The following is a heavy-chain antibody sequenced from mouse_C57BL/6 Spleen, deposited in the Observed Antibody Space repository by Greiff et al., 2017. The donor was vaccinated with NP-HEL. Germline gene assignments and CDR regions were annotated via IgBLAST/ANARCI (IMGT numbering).Heavy chain of an antibody. CDR1: GYTFTSYW. CDR3: AIIYYGNYTFAY. J-gene: IGHJ3*01. CDR2: IDPSDSYT. V-gene: IGHV1-50*01. D-gene: IGHD2-1*01. Sequence: QVQLKQPGAELVKPGASVKLSCKASGYTFTSYWMQWVNQRPGQGLEWIGEIDPSDSYTNYNQKFKGKATLTVDTSSSTAYMQLSSLTSEDSAVYYCAIIYYGNYTFAYWGQGTLVTVSA.